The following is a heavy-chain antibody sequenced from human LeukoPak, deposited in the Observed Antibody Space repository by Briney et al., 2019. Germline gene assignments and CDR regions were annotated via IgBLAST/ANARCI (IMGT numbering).Heavy chain of an antibody. CDR2: MNPNSGNT. V-gene: IGHV1-8*01. D-gene: IGHD2-2*01. CDR3: ATYRYCSSTSCYADYYGMDV. J-gene: IGHJ6*02. Sequence: GASVKVSCKASGYTFTSYDINWVRQATGQGLEWMGWMNPNSGNTGYAQKFQGRVTMTRNTSISTAYMELSSLRSEDTAVYYCATYRYCSSTSCYADYYGMDVWGQGTTVTVSS. CDR1: GYTFTSYD.